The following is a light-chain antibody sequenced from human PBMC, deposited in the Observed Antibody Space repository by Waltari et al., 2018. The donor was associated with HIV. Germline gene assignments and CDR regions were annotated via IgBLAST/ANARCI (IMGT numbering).Light chain of an antibody. CDR1: QDIRYY. CDR3: QQYDNLPRT. Sequence: DIQMTQSPSSLSASVGDRVTITCQASQDIRYYLNWYQQKPGKATKFLIYDASNLETGVPSRFSGSGSGTDFTFTISSLQPEDIATYYCQQYDNLPRTFGGGTTVELK. V-gene: IGKV1-33*01. CDR2: DAS. J-gene: IGKJ4*01.